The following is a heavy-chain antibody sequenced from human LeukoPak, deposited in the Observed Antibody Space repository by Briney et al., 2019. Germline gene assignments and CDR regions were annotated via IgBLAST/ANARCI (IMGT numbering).Heavy chain of an antibody. CDR3: ARDLIDDRGY. CDR1: GFTFSSYS. V-gene: IGHV3-21*01. CDR2: ISSSNSNSDI. J-gene: IGHJ4*02. D-gene: IGHD3-9*01. Sequence: GGSLRLSCAASGFTFSSYSMNWVRQAPGKGLEWVSSISSSNSNSDIYYADSVKGRFTISRDNAKNSLYLQMNSLRAEDTAVYYCARDLIDDRGYWGQGTLVTVSS.